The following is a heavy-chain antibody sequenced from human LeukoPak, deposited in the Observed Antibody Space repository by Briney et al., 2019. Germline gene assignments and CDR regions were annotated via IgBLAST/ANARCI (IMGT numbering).Heavy chain of an antibody. CDR2: IYSGGST. CDR1: GFTVSSNY. V-gene: IGHV3-66*01. CDR3: YSMIVVGNRVINDY. Sequence: GGSLRLSCVVSGFTVSSNYMSWVRQAPGKGLEWVSVIYSGGSTYYADSVKGRFAISRDNSKNTLYLQMNSLRAEDTAVYYCYSMIVVGNRVINDYWGLGTLVTVSS. D-gene: IGHD3-22*01. J-gene: IGHJ4*02.